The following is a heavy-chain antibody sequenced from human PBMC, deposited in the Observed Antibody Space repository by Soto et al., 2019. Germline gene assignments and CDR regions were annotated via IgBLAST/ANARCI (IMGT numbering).Heavy chain of an antibody. J-gene: IGHJ4*02. CDR2: IYYTGTS. CDR1: GGSISSSSYY. V-gene: IGHV4-39*01. Sequence: SETLSLTCAVSGGSISSSSYYWDWIRQPPGKGLEWIGTIYYTGTSNYNPSLKSRVTISVDTSKNQFPLKLSSVTAADTAVYYCTRHAIGVVVPAAIRNWGQGSLVT. D-gene: IGHD2-15*01. CDR3: TRHAIGVVVPAAIRN.